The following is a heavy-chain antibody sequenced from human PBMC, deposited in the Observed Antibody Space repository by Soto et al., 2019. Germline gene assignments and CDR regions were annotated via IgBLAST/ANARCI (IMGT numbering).Heavy chain of an antibody. Sequence: GGSLRLSCAASGFTFSTYVMNWVRQAPGKGLEWVSTISGSGGTTYYADSVKGRFTISRDNSKNTLYLQMNSLRAEDTAVYYCAANRGYNYYYGMDVWGQGTTVTVS. CDR3: AANRGYNYYYGMDV. V-gene: IGHV3-23*01. D-gene: IGHD3-16*02. CDR2: ISGSGGTT. CDR1: GFTFSTYV. J-gene: IGHJ6*02.